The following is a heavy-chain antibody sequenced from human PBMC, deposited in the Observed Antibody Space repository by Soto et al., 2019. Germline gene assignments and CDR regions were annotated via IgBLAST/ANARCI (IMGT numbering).Heavy chain of an antibody. CDR3: AKILSTVTTYYYGMDV. V-gene: IGHV3-23*01. J-gene: IGHJ6*02. Sequence: GSLRLSCAASGFSFSTYPMTWVRQAPGKRLEGVSSISGSGGDTYYIDSVKGRFTISRDNSKNTVYLQMNSLRAEDTAVYYCAKILSTVTTYYYGMDVWGQGTTVTVSS. CDR1: GFSFSTYP. CDR2: ISGSGGDT. D-gene: IGHD4-17*01.